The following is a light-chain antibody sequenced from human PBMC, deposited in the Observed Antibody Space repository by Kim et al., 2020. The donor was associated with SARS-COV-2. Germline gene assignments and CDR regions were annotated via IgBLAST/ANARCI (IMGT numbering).Light chain of an antibody. J-gene: IGLJ2*01. CDR1: SSNIGSMRHND. CDR2: SDN. V-gene: IGLV1-47*02. Sequence: ISGFRSSSNIGSMRHNDENGCQQVPETAPKVLVLSDNGRPSGVTDRFAGSRSGTSASLASTGIRSEDGADYYCSVWDGNLRAALFGGGTNLNVL. CDR3: SVWDGNLRAAL.